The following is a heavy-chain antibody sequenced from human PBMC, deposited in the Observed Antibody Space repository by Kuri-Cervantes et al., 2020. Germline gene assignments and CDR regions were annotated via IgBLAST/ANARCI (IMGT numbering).Heavy chain of an antibody. V-gene: IGHV3-74*01. D-gene: IGHD6-19*01. CDR3: ARVKQWLADS. J-gene: IGHJ4*02. CDR2: INSDGSST. Sequence: ETLSLTCAASGFTFSSYWMHWVRQAPGKGLVWVSRINSDGSSTSYADSVKGRFTISRDNAKNTLYLQMNSLRAEDTAVYYCARVKQWLADSWGQGTLVTVSS. CDR1: GFTFSSYW.